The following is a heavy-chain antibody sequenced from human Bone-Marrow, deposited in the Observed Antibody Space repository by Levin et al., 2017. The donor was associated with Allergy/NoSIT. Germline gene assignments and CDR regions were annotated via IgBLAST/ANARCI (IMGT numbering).Heavy chain of an antibody. V-gene: IGHV3-23*01. CDR3: AKNLYNDESSGYFPLEA. J-gene: IGHJ4*02. D-gene: IGHD3-22*01. CDR1: GFTFRRFG. Sequence: GGSLRLSCEASGFTFRRFGLSWVRQAPGKGLEWVSSIGGRGGDTYYADSVKGRFTISRDNSKTTLYLQMDSLSGEDTAVYYCAKNLYNDESSGYFPLEAWGRGTLVTVSS. CDR2: IGGRGGDT.